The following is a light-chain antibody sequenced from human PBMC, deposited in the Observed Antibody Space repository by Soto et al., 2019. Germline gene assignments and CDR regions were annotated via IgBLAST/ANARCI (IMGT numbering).Light chain of an antibody. J-gene: IGKJ1*01. CDR3: QQYDKWPRT. CDR2: DAS. V-gene: IGKV3D-15*01. CDR1: QSVSNN. Sequence: EIVLTQSPGTLSLSPGERATLSCRASQSVSNNYLAWYQQKPGQAPRLLISDASNRATGIPARFSGSGSGTEFTLTISSLQSEDFAVYYCQQYDKWPRTFGQGTKVDIK.